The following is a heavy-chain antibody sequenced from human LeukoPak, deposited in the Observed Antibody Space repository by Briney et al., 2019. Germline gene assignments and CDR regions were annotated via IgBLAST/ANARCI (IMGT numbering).Heavy chain of an antibody. V-gene: IGHV4-59*01. J-gene: IGHJ4*02. CDR1: GGSISSYY. CDR2: IYYSGST. CDR3: ASTWYSSGWYGE. D-gene: IGHD6-19*01. Sequence: KPSETLSLTCTVSGGSISSYYWSWIRQPPGKGLEWIGYIYYSGSTNYNPSLKSRVTISVDTSKNQFSLKLSSVTAADTAVYYCASTWYSSGWYGEWGQGTLVTVFS.